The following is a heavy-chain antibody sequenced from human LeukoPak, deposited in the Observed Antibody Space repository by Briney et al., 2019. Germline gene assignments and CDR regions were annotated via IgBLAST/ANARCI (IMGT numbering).Heavy chain of an antibody. Sequence: GGSLRLSCAASGFTVSSNYMSWVRQAPGKGLEWVSVIYSGGSTYYADSVKGRFTISRDNSKNTLYLQMNSLRAEDTAVYYCARSSDSSGSRGSHFDYWGQGTLVTVSS. D-gene: IGHD3-22*01. J-gene: IGHJ4*02. CDR1: GFTVSSNY. CDR2: IYSGGST. CDR3: ARSSDSSGSRGSHFDY. V-gene: IGHV3-66*01.